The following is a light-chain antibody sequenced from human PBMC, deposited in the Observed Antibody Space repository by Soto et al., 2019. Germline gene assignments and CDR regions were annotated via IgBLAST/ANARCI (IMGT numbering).Light chain of an antibody. CDR3: QQRSNWLVT. J-gene: IGKJ2*01. CDR1: QSVSSY. V-gene: IGKV3-11*01. Sequence: EIVLTQSPATLSLSPGERATLSCRASQSVSSYLAWYQQKPGQAPRLLIYDASNRATGIPAMFSGSGSGPYFSLANSSLEPDDFAVYYCQQRSNWLVTFGQGTKLEIK. CDR2: DAS.